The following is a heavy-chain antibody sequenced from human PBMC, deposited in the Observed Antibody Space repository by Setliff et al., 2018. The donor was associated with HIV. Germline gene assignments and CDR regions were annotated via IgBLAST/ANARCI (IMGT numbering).Heavy chain of an antibody. Sequence: GGSLRLSCAASGFTFSSYGMHWVRQAPGKGLEWVAVIWIDGNRKEYADSVKGRFTISRDNSKNTVYLQMSTLRAEDTAIYSCATLARFAPDYWSQGTQVTVSS. CDR3: ATLARFAPDY. J-gene: IGHJ4*02. V-gene: IGHV3-33*01. CDR2: IWIDGNRK. CDR1: GFTFSSYG.